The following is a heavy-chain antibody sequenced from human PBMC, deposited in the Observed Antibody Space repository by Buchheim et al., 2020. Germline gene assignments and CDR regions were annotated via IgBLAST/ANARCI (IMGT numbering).Heavy chain of an antibody. CDR3: ASGRYYDFWSGYYTGRRPRGMDV. CDR2: INHSGST. Sequence: QVQLQQWGAGLLKPSETLSRTCAVYGGSFSGYYWSWIRQPPGKGLEWIGEINHSGSTNYNPSLKSRVTISVDTSKNQFSLKLSSVTAADTAVYYCASGRYYDFWSGYYTGRRPRGMDVWGKGTT. CDR1: GGSFSGYY. V-gene: IGHV4-34*01. D-gene: IGHD3-3*01. J-gene: IGHJ6*03.